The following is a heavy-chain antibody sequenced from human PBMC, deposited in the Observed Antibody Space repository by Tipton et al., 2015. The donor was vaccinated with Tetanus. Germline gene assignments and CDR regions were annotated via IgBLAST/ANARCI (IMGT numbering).Heavy chain of an antibody. D-gene: IGHD6-13*01. CDR3: AGVTAQRTELYFDH. V-gene: IGHV4-61*08. CDR2: IYYTGST. J-gene: IGHJ4*02. CDR1: GGSINSGGYY. Sequence: PGLVKPSQTLSVTCTVSGGSINSGGYYWSWLRQHPGKGLEWIGYIYYTGSTNHNPSLKSRVTISMDRSKNQISLQLTSVTAADTAVYFCAGVTAQRTELYFDHWGQGTLVTVSS.